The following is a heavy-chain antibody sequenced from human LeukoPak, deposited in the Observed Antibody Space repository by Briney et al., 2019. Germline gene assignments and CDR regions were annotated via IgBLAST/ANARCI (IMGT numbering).Heavy chain of an antibody. Sequence: ASVKVSCKASGYTFTSYGISWVRQAPGQGLEWMGWISAYNGNTNYAQKLQGRVTMTTDTSTSTAYMELRSLRSDDTAVYYCARDGDYCNSTSCPGDYWGQGTLVTVSS. J-gene: IGHJ4*02. CDR1: GYTFTSYG. CDR3: ARDGDYCNSTSCPGDY. D-gene: IGHD2-2*01. V-gene: IGHV1-18*01. CDR2: ISAYNGNT.